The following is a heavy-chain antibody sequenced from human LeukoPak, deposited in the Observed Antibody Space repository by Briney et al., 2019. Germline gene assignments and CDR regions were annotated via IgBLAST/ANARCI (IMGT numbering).Heavy chain of an antibody. D-gene: IGHD2-8*01. CDR2: INHSGST. V-gene: IGHV4-34*01. Sequence: SETLSLTCAVYGGSLSGYYWSWIRQPPGKGLEWIGEINHSGSTNYNPSLKSRVTISVDTSKNQFSLKLSSVTAADTAVYYCARHRTNDMYAIGLDAFDIWGQGTMVTVSS. CDR3: ARHRTNDMYAIGLDAFDI. CDR1: GGSLSGYY. J-gene: IGHJ3*02.